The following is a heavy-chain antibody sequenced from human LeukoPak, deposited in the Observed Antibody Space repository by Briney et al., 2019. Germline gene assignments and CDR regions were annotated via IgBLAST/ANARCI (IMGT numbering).Heavy chain of an antibody. Sequence: ASVKVSCKASGGTFSSYAISWVRQAPGQGLEWMGRIIPIFGTANYAQKFQGRVTITTDESTSTAYMELSSLRSEDTAVYYCARDFKADYGNFDYWGQGTLVTVSS. CDR2: IIPIFGTA. V-gene: IGHV1-69*05. CDR1: GGTFSSYA. J-gene: IGHJ4*02. D-gene: IGHD4-17*01. CDR3: ARDFKADYGNFDY.